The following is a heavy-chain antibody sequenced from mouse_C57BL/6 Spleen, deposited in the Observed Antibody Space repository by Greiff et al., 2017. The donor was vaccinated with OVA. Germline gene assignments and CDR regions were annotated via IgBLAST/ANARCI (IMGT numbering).Heavy chain of an antibody. V-gene: IGHV1-15*01. CDR1: GYTFTDYE. Sequence: QVQLKQSGAELVRPGASVTLSCKASGYTFTDYEMHWVKQTPVHGLEWIGAIDPETGGTAYNQKFKGKAILTADKSSSTAYMELRSLTSEDSAVYYCTKGLYWYFDVWGTGTTVTVSS. CDR3: TKGLYWYFDV. J-gene: IGHJ1*03. CDR2: IDPETGGT.